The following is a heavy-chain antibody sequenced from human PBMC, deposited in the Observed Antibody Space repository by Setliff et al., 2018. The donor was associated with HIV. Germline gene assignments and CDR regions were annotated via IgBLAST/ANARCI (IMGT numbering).Heavy chain of an antibody. D-gene: IGHD6-13*01. J-gene: IGHJ4*02. Sequence: SGPTLVNPTATLTLTCTVSGFSLSNASMGVSWIRQPPGKALEWLAHIFSNDEKSYNTSLKSRLTISKDTPKGLVVLTMTNMDPVDTATYYCARITSGWYPEIDYWGQGTLVTVSS. V-gene: IGHV2-26*01. CDR2: IFSNDEK. CDR3: ARITSGWYPEIDY. CDR1: GFSLSNASMG.